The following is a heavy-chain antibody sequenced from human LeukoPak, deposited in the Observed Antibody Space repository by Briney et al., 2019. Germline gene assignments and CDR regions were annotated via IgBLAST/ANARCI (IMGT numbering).Heavy chain of an antibody. CDR3: ARVYGYYYGMDV. D-gene: IGHD3-10*01. V-gene: IGHV1-2*02. CDR2: INPNSGGT. Sequence: ASVTASFKASGYTFTVYYMHWVRQAPGQGGEWMGWINPNSGGTNYAQKFQGRVTMTRDTSISTAYMELRSLGSDDTAVYYCARVYGYYYGMDVWGQGTTVTVSS. CDR1: GYTFTVYY. J-gene: IGHJ6*02.